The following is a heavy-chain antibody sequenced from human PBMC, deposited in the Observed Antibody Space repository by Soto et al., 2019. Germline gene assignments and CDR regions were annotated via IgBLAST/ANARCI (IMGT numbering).Heavy chain of an antibody. CDR3: ARGPRFSDWFDP. CDR1: GGTISGYY. CDR2: IYSSGNT. J-gene: IGHJ5*02. V-gene: IGHV4-4*07. Sequence: SETLSLTCSVSGGTISGYYWAWIRQPAGKGLEWIGRIYSSGNTKYNPSLQSRVTMSLDTSNNQFSLRLTSVTAADTAVYYCARGPRFSDWFDPWGQGTLVTVSS. D-gene: IGHD3-3*01.